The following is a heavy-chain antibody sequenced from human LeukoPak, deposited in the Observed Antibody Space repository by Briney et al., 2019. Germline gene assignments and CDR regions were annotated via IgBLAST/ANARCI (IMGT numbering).Heavy chain of an antibody. CDR1: GFTFSSYT. CDR2: ISDSGGNT. CDR3: AKRGVVIRVILVGFHKEAYYFES. V-gene: IGHV3-23*01. Sequence: PGRSLRLSCAASGFTFSSYTMHWVRQAPGKGLEWVAGISDSGGNTKYADSVKGRFTISRDNPKNTLYLQMNSLRAEDTAVYFCAKRGVVIRVILVGFHKEAYYFESWGQGALVTVSS. D-gene: IGHD3/OR15-3a*01. J-gene: IGHJ4*02.